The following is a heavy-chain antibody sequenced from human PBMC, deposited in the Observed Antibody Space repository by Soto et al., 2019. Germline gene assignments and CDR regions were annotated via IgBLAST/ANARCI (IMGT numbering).Heavy chain of an antibody. V-gene: IGHV3-74*01. Sequence: GGSLRLSCAASGFTFSHHWMHWVRQAPGKGLVWVSRFNTDGSSTTYADSVKGRFTISRDNAKNTLHLQMNSLRAEDTAVYYCARDPDYWGQGTLVTVSS. CDR3: ARDPDY. CDR2: FNTDGSST. CDR1: GFTFSHHW. J-gene: IGHJ4*02.